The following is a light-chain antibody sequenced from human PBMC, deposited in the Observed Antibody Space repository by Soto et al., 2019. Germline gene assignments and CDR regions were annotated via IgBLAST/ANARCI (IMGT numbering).Light chain of an antibody. J-gene: IGLJ1*01. CDR1: SSDVGNYKY. CDR2: EVS. CDR3: SSYTSSITYV. Sequence: QSVLTQPASVSGSPGQSITISCTGTSSDVGNYKYVSWYQQHPGKAPKLMIYEVSNRPSGISDRFSASKSGNTASLTISGLQPEDEADYYCSSYTSSITYVFGTGTKVTVL. V-gene: IGLV2-14*01.